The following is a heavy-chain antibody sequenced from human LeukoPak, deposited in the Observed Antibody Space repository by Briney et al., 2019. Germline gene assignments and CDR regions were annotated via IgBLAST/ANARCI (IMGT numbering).Heavy chain of an antibody. CDR1: KFTFSSYW. D-gene: IGHD6-6*01. J-gene: IGHJ3*02. CDR3: ARDPYSSFFGAFDI. Sequence: GGSLRLSCVASKFTFSSYWMTWVRQAPGEGLEWGANIKQDGSEEYYVDSVKGRFTISRDNAKNSLYLQMNSLRAEDTALYYCARDPYSSFFGAFDIWGQGTMVTVSS. CDR2: IKQDGSEE. V-gene: IGHV3-7*04.